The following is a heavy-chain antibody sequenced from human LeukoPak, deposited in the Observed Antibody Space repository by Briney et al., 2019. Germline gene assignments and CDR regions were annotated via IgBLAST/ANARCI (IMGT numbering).Heavy chain of an antibody. Sequence: SETLSPTCTVCGGSISSYHWSWIRQPPGKGLGWIGHIYYTGSTNYNPSLKSRVTISLDTSKNQFSLKLSSVPAADTAVYYCTRSLGVVIHGGMDVWGQGTTVTVSS. CDR1: GGSISSYH. J-gene: IGHJ6*02. V-gene: IGHV4-59*01. CDR3: TRSLGVVIHGGMDV. CDR2: IYYTGST. D-gene: IGHD3-3*01.